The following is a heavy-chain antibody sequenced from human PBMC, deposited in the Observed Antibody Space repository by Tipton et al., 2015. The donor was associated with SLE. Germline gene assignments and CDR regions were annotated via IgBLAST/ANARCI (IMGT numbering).Heavy chain of an antibody. CDR2: INPNSGGT. CDR1: GYTFTGYY. J-gene: IGHJ3*02. D-gene: IGHD1-26*01. V-gene: IGHV1-2*02. Sequence: QSGAEVKKPGASVKVSCKASGYTFTGYYMHWVRQAPGQGLEWMGWINPNSGGTNYAQKFQGRVTMTRDTYIKAAYMELTTMRSDDTAVYYCAGEAPYSGTHRGGFDIWGQGTMVVVSS. CDR3: AGEAPYSGTHRGGFDI.